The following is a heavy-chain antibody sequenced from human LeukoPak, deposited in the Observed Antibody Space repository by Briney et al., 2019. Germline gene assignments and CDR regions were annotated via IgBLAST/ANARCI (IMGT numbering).Heavy chain of an antibody. J-gene: IGHJ6*04. CDR1: GFTLSHYT. Sequence: GGSLRLSCAASGFTLSHYTMNWVRQAPGKGLEWVSYISSSGSTIYYADSVKGRFTISRDNAKNSLYLQMNSLRAEDTAVYYCAELGITMIGGVWGKGTTVTISS. CDR2: ISSSGSTI. D-gene: IGHD3-10*02. CDR3: AELGITMIGGV. V-gene: IGHV3-48*04.